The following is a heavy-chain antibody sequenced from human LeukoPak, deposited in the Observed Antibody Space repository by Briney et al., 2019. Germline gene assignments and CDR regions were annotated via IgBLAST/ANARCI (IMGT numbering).Heavy chain of an antibody. Sequence: GGSLRLSCAASGFNFSSYSMNWVRQAPGKGLEWVSSISSSSSYIYYADSVKGRFTISRDNAKNSLYLQMNSLRAEDTAVYYCARVRGGDYAFDYWGQGTLVTVSS. CDR2: ISSSSSYI. D-gene: IGHD4-17*01. CDR1: GFNFSSYS. CDR3: ARVRGGDYAFDY. J-gene: IGHJ4*02. V-gene: IGHV3-21*01.